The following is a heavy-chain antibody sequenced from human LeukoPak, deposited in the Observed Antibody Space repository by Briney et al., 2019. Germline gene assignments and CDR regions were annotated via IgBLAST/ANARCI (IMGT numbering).Heavy chain of an antibody. CDR1: GFTFSSYA. J-gene: IGHJ4*02. CDR2: ISYDGSNQ. CDR3: AKAGSGSAYYSFDY. V-gene: IGHV3-30*18. D-gene: IGHD3-22*01. Sequence: PGGSLRLSCAASGFTFSSYAMHWVRQAPGKGLEWVAVISYDGSNQYYVDSVKGRFTISRDNSKNTLYLQMNSLRAEDTALYYCAKAGSGSAYYSFDYWGQGTLVTVSS.